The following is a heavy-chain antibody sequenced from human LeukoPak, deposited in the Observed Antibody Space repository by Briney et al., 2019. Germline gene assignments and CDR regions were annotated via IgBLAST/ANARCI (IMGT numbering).Heavy chain of an antibody. V-gene: IGHV3-9*03. CDR3: ARDESGYFDY. CDR2: ISWNSGSI. Sequence: PGGSLRLSCAASGFTFDDYAMHWVRQAPGKGLEWVSGISWNSGSIGYADSVKGRFTISRDNAKNSLYLQMNSLRAEDMALYYCARDESGYFDYWGQGTLVTVSS. D-gene: IGHD3-3*01. J-gene: IGHJ4*02. CDR1: GFTFDDYA.